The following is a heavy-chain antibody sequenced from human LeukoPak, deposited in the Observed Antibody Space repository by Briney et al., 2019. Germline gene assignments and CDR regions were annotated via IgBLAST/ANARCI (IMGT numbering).Heavy chain of an antibody. CDR3: ARALIVVVPAAHDY. D-gene: IGHD2-2*01. Sequence: ASVKVSCKASGYTFTSYGISWVRQAPGQGLEWMGWISAYNGNTNYAQRLQGRVTMTTDTSTSTAYMELRSLRSDDTAVYYCARALIVVVPAAHDYWGQGTLVTVSS. CDR1: GYTFTSYG. J-gene: IGHJ4*02. V-gene: IGHV1-18*01. CDR2: ISAYNGNT.